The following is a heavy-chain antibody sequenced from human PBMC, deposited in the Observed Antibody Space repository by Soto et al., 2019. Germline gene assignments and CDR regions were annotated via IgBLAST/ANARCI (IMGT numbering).Heavy chain of an antibody. CDR3: AKETLGYCSSGSCRIDY. V-gene: IGHV3-53*01. CDR1: GFTVSGYS. CDR2: IFIDGST. Sequence: GGSLTLYCGASGFTVSGYSLNLDRQAPGKGLEWVSYIFIDGSTYYADSVKGRFTISRDNSKNTLYLQMNSLRAEDTAVYYCAKETLGYCSSGSCRIDYWGQGTLVTVSS. D-gene: IGHD2-15*01. J-gene: IGHJ4*02.